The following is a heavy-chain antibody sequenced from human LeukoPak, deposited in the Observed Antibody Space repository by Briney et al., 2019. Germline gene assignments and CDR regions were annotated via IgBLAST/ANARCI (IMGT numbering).Heavy chain of an antibody. CDR1: GFTFSSYA. CDR2: ISYDGSNK. Sequence: HPGRSLRLSCAASGFTFSSYAMHWVRQAPGKGLEWVAVISYDGSNKYYADSVKGRFTISRDNSKNTLYLQMNSLRAEDTAVYYCAKGGLWELLRSYYFDYWGQGTLVTVSS. V-gene: IGHV3-30-3*01. J-gene: IGHJ4*02. CDR3: AKGGLWELLRSYYFDY. D-gene: IGHD1-26*01.